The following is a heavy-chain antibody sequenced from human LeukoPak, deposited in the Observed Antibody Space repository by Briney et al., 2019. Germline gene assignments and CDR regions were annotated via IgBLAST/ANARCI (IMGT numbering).Heavy chain of an antibody. J-gene: IGHJ4*02. CDR1: GGSISSYY. D-gene: IGHD6-13*01. CDR2: IYYSGST. Sequence: PSETLSLTCTVSGGSISSYYWSWIRQPPGKGLEWIGYIYYSGSTNYNPSLKSRFTISVDTSKNQFSLKPSSVTAADTAVYYCARLISSWDYFDYWGQGTLVTVPS. V-gene: IGHV4-59*08. CDR3: ARLISSWDYFDY.